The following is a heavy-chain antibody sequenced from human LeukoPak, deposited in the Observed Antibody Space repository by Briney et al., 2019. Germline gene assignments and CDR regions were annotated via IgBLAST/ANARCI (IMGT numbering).Heavy chain of an antibody. CDR2: IYPGDSDT. V-gene: IGHV5-51*01. CDR3: ARLLYCGGDCYSGYYFDY. J-gene: IGHJ4*02. Sequence: PGESLKISCKGSGYSFTSYWIGWVRQMPGKGLEWMGIIYPGDSDTRYSPSFQGQVTISADKSISTAYLQWSSLKASDTAMYYCARLLYCGGDCYSGYYFDYWGQGTLVTVSS. D-gene: IGHD2-21*02. CDR1: GYSFTSYW.